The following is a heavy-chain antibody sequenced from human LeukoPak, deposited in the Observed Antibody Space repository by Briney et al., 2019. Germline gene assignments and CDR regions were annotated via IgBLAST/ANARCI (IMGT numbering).Heavy chain of an antibody. V-gene: IGHV3-66*01. CDR3: VQTYCSTTRCSPGFDN. J-gene: IGHJ4*02. CDR1: GFTVSNNY. D-gene: IGHD2-2*01. CDR2: IYSDGST. Sequence: GGSLRLSCAASGFTVSNNYMNWVRQAPGKGLEWVSNIYSDGSTNYADSVKGRFSISRDNSKNTVYLQMNSLRVEDSAVYFCVQTYCSTTRCSPGFDNWGQGTLVTVSP.